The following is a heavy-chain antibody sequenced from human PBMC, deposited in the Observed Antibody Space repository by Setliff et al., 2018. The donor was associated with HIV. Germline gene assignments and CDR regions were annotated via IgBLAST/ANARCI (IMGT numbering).Heavy chain of an antibody. D-gene: IGHD2-15*01. Sequence: PSETLSLTCAVYGESFSGHYWSWIRQPPGKGLEWIGYIYHSGRTNYNPSLKSRVTISLETSKNQFSLKLRSVTAADTAVYYCAREIRAATIYYYYYMDVWGKGTTVTVSS. CDR2: IYHSGRT. CDR1: GESFSGHY. V-gene: IGHV4-59*11. CDR3: AREIRAATIYYYYYMDV. J-gene: IGHJ6*03.